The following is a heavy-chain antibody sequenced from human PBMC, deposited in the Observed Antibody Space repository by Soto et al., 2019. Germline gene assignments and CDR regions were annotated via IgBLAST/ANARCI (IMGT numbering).Heavy chain of an antibody. J-gene: IGHJ4*02. CDR3: ARSTYYYDSSGYGFYYFDY. V-gene: IGHV2-5*02. D-gene: IGHD3-22*01. Sequence: SGPTLVNPTQTLTLTCTFSGFSLTTSGVGVGWIRQPPGKALEWLAGIYWDDDRRYSPSLKSRLTITKDTSKNQVVLTMTNMDPVDTATYYCARSTYYYDSSGYGFYYFDYWGQGTLVTVSS. CDR1: GFSLTTSGVG. CDR2: IYWDDDR.